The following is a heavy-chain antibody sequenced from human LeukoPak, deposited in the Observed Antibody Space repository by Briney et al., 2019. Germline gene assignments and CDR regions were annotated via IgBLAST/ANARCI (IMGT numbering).Heavy chain of an antibody. D-gene: IGHD7-27*01. J-gene: IGHJ3*02. CDR3: ARGNWGGREAFDI. CDR2: ISVYRGNT. Sequence: GASVKVSCKASGYTFSTYAITWVRQAPGQGLEWIGWISVYRGNTKFAQSFQGRVTITRNTSISTAYMELSSLRSEDTAVYYCARGNWGGREAFDIWGQGTMVTVSS. V-gene: IGHV1-8*01. CDR1: GYTFSTYA.